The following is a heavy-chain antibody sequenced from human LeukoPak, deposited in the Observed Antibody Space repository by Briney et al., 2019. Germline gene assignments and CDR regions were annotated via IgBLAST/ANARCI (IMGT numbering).Heavy chain of an antibody. CDR2: VRSKLYGATT. J-gene: IGHJ4*02. V-gene: IGHV3-49*04. CDR3: TRDPHRGACTSTTNQVLG. Sequence: PGGSLRLSCTASGFTFGDCALSWVRQAPGKGLEWVGFVRSKLYGATTEYAASVKGRFTISRDDSKSIAYLQMNSLKIEDTAVYYCTRDPHRGACTSTTNQVLGWGQGTLVTVSS. D-gene: IGHD2-2*01. CDR1: GFTFGDCA.